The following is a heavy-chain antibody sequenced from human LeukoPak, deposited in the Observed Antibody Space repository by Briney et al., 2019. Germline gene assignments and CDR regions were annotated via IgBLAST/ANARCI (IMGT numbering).Heavy chain of an antibody. D-gene: IGHD3-3*01. CDR2: ITNSGGDT. Sequence: GGSLRLSCAASGFTFNEYAMSWVRQAPGKGLEWVSAITNSGGDTYHADSVKGRFTISRDNSKNSLYLQMNSLRDEDTAVYYCATSYDFVMWGQGTLVTVSS. CDR1: GFTFNEYA. V-gene: IGHV3-23*01. CDR3: ATSYDFVM. J-gene: IGHJ4*02.